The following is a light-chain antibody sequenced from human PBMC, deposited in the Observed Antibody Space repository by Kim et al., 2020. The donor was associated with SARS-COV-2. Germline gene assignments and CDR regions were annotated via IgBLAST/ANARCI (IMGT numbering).Light chain of an antibody. CDR2: KDS. V-gene: IGLV3-25*03. Sequence: PGRTARMTCSGDALPKRYAYWYQQKPGQAPVLVIYKDSARPSGIPERFSGSSSGTTVTLTISGVQAEDEADYYCQSADSSGTSYVFGTGTKVTVL. CDR3: QSADSSGTSYV. CDR1: ALPKRY. J-gene: IGLJ1*01.